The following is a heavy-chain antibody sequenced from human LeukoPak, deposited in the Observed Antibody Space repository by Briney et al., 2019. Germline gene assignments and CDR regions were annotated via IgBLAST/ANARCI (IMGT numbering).Heavy chain of an antibody. V-gene: IGHV4-31*03. CDR1: GGSISSGTHY. CDR3: ARGARGEAVGATGSRIIFDY. J-gene: IGHJ4*02. CDR2: FYYNGRT. Sequence: SETLSLTCTVSGGSISSGTHYWSWIRQHPGKGLEWIGYFYYNGRTFYNPSLKSRVTISVDTSKNQFSLKLSSVTAADTAVYYCARGARGEAVGATGSRIIFDYWGQGTLVTVSS. D-gene: IGHD1-26*01.